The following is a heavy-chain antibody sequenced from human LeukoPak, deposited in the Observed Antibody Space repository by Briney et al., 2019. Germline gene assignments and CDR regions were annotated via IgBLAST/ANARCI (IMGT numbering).Heavy chain of an antibody. CDR2: IYSGGST. V-gene: IGHV3-66*04. CDR3: ASHSDGSSWYSGAFDI. D-gene: IGHD6-13*01. CDR1: GFTVSSNY. J-gene: IGHJ3*02. Sequence: GGSLRLSCAASGFTVSSNYMSWVRQAPGKGLEWVSVIYSGGSTYYADSVKGRFTISRDNSKNTLYLQMNSLRAEDTAVYYCASHSDGSSWYSGAFDIWGQGTMVTVSS.